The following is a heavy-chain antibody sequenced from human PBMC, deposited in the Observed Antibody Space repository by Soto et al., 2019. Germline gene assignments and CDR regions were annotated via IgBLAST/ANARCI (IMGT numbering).Heavy chain of an antibody. Sequence: GASVKVSCKASGYTFTSYYMHWVRQAPGQGLEWMGIINPSGGSTSYAQKFQGRVTMTRDTSTSTVYMELSSLRSEDTAVYYCARGLPPGPIIVATIHHDYWGQGTLVTVSS. CDR1: GYTFTSYY. J-gene: IGHJ4*02. CDR2: INPSGGST. V-gene: IGHV1-46*01. CDR3: ARGLPPGPIIVATIHHDY. D-gene: IGHD5-12*01.